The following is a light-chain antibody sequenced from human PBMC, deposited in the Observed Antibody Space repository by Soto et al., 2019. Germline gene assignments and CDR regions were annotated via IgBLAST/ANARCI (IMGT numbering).Light chain of an antibody. CDR3: SSYTVSAATYV. CDR2: EVS. J-gene: IGLJ1*01. CDR1: SSDVGGYNY. V-gene: IGLV2-14*01. Sequence: QSALTQPASVSGSPGQSITISCTGTSSDVGGYNYVYWYQQHPGKAPKLMIYEVSNRPSGVSNRFSGSKSGNTASLTISGLQAEDEADYYCSSYTVSAATYVFGTGTKVTVL.